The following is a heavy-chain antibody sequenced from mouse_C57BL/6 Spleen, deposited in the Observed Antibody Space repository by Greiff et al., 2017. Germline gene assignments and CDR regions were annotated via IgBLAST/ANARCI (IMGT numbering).Heavy chain of an antibody. J-gene: IGHJ4*01. CDR1: GFTFSDYG. V-gene: IGHV5-17*01. CDR2: ISSGSSTI. Sequence: EVKLVESGGGLVKPGGSLKLSCAASGFTFSDYGMHWVRQAPEKGLEWVAYISSGSSTIYYADTVKGRFTISRYNAKNTLFLQMTSLRSEDTAMYYCARHPNYYAMDYWGQGTSVTVSS. CDR3: ARHPNYYAMDY.